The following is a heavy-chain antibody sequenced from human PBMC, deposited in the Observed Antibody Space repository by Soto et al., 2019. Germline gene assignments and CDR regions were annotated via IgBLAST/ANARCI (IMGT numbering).Heavy chain of an antibody. J-gene: IGHJ6*02. CDR3: ERLSRWYCSSTSCYDSYYYYYGMDV. V-gene: IGHV3-13*01. Sequence: GGSLRLSCAASGFTFSSYDMYWVRQTTGKGLEWVSAIGAAGDTYYRGSVKGRFTISRENAKNSLYLQMNSLRAEDTAVYYCERLSRWYCSSTSCYDSYYYYYGMDVWGQGTTVTVSS. D-gene: IGHD2-2*01. CDR1: GFTFSSYD. CDR2: IGAAGDT.